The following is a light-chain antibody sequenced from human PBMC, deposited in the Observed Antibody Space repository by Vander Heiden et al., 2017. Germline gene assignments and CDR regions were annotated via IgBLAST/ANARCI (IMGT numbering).Light chain of an antibody. V-gene: IGKV1-5*01. Sequence: DIQMTQSPPTLSASVGDRVTITCRARQSISSWLAWYQQKPGKAPKLLIYDASSLESGVPSRFSGSGSGTEFTLTISSLQPDDFATYYCQHYNSSSFTFGHGTKVDIK. CDR1: QSISSW. CDR3: QHYNSSSFT. CDR2: DAS. J-gene: IGKJ3*01.